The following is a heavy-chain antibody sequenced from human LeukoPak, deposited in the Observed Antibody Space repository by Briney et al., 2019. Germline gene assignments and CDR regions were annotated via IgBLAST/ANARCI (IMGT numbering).Heavy chain of an antibody. Sequence: TGGSLRLSCSTSGFTFSTYAMHWVRQAPGKGLEYVSAISSNGVSTYYADSVKGRFTISRDNSKSTLYLQMGSLRTEDMAVYFCARQRARELPTTYYFDYWGQGTLVTVSS. CDR3: ARQRARELPTTYYFDY. D-gene: IGHD1-7*01. CDR1: GFTFSTYA. J-gene: IGHJ4*02. CDR2: ISSNGVST. V-gene: IGHV3-64*02.